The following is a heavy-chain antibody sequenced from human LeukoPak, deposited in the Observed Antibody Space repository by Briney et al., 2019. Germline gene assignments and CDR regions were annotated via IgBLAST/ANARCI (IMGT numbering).Heavy chain of an antibody. J-gene: IGHJ4*02. CDR2: IYHSGST. CDR1: GGSICSGGYS. V-gene: IGHV4-30-2*01. Sequence: PSETLSLTCDVSGGSICSGGYSWGWIRQPPGKGLEWIGYIYHSGSTYYNPSLKSRVTISVDRSKNQFSLKLSSVTAADTAVYYCARTAGNWIFDYWGQGTLVTVSS. D-gene: IGHD1-20*01. CDR3: ARTAGNWIFDY.